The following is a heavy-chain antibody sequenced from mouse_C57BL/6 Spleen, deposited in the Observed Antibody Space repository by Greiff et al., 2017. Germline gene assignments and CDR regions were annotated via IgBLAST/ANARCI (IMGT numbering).Heavy chain of an antibody. CDR2: ISDGGSYT. CDR3: ARGGAQATVMDY. D-gene: IGHD3-2*02. V-gene: IGHV5-4*03. CDR1: GFTFSSYA. J-gene: IGHJ4*01. Sequence: DVMLVESGGGLVKPGGSLKLSCAASGFTFSSYAMSWVRQTPEKRLEWVATISDGGSYTYYPDNVKGRFTISRDNAKNNLYLQMSHLKSEDTAMYYCARGGAQATVMDYWGQGTSVTVSS.